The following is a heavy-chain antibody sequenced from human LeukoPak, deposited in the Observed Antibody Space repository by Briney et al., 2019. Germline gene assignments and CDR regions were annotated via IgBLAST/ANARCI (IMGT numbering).Heavy chain of an antibody. J-gene: IGHJ6*02. CDR2: ITNDGSST. V-gene: IGHV3-74*01. D-gene: IGHD4-23*01. CDR1: GLTFSSHW. CDR3: ASGFGNLVINSYDMDV. Sequence: GGSLRLSCAASGLTFSSHWMHWVRQAPGKGLVWVSRITNDGSSTTYADSVKGRFTISRDNAKNMLYLQVNSLRAEDTAVYYCASGFGNLVINSYDMDVWGQGTTVTVSS.